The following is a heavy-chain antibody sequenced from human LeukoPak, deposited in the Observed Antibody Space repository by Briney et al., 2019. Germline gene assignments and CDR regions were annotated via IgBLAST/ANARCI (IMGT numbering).Heavy chain of an antibody. D-gene: IGHD2-2*01. J-gene: IGHJ4*02. CDR2: IWYDGSIK. CDR3: ARDLSLGMPGGFDF. CDR1: GFSFSDYG. Sequence: GGSLRLSCAASGFSFSDYGMHWVRQAPGKGLEWVAVIWYDGSIKNYADSVEGRLTISRDKARNSLYLQMNSLRAEDTAVYYCARDLSLGMPGGFDFWGQGSLVTVSS. V-gene: IGHV3-33*01.